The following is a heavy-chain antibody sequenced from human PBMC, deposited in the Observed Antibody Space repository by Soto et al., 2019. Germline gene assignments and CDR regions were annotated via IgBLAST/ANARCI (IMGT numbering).Heavy chain of an antibody. CDR2: IYYSGST. CDR3: ARVVDNWFDP. V-gene: IGHV4-59*01. Sequence: SEILSLTCTVSGGSISSYYWSWIRQPPGKGLEWIGYIYYSGSTNYNPSLKSRVTISVDTSKNQFSLKLSSVTAADTAVYYCARVVDNWFDPWGQGTLVTVSS. D-gene: IGHD1-26*01. CDR1: GGSISSYY. J-gene: IGHJ5*02.